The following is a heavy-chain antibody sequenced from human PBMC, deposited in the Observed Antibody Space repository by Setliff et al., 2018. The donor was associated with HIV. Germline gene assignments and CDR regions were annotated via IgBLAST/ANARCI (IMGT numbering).Heavy chain of an antibody. J-gene: IGHJ3*01. CDR3: ARDRSGIAVAAPDAFDV. D-gene: IGHD6-19*01. Sequence: SVKVSCKASGGSFRNYAINWVRQAPGQGLEWMGGIITLLGTPNYAHKFQGRVTITADKYSSTVYMELSSLRSEESAVFYCARDRSGIAVAAPDAFDVWGQGTMVTVSS. V-gene: IGHV1-69*06. CDR2: IITLLGTP. CDR1: GGSFRNYA.